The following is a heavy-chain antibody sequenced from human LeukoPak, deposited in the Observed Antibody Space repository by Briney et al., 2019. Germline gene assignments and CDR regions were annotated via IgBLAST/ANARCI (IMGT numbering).Heavy chain of an antibody. J-gene: IGHJ6*04. CDR2: ISYDGSNK. CDR3: ARDLIPHPTYYYYGMDV. CDR1: GFTFSSYA. Sequence: PGGSLRLSCAASGFTFSSYAMHWVRQAPGKGLEWVAVISYDGSNKYYADSVKGRFTISRDNSKNTLYLQMNSLRAEDTAVYYCARDLIPHPTYYYYGMDVWGKGTTVTVSS. D-gene: IGHD2-2*02. V-gene: IGHV3-30*04.